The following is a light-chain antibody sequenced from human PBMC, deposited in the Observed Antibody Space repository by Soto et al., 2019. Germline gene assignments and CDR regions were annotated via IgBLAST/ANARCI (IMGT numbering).Light chain of an antibody. CDR1: QSVDSSF. V-gene: IGKV3-20*01. J-gene: IGKJ1*01. CDR2: GAS. Sequence: EIVLTQSPGSLSLSPGERATLSCRASQSVDSSFFAWYQKKPGQAPRLLIYGASKRGTGIPDRFSGSGSGTDFTLTISRVGPEEFAVYYGRQYGSAGTCGQGTKVEIK. CDR3: RQYGSAGT.